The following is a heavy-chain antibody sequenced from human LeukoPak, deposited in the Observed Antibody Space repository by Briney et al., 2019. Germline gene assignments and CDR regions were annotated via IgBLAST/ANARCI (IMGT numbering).Heavy chain of an antibody. D-gene: IGHD3-10*01. CDR1: GFDFNSYW. CDR3: ARSYYGSGSYHSAPFFDF. J-gene: IGHJ4*01. CDR2: IGSDGTTT. V-gene: IGHV3-74*03. Sequence: GGSVRLSCEATGFDFNSYWMHWVRQAPGKGLVWVSGIGSDGTTTTYADSVKRRFTISRDNAKNTVYLEMNSRRADHTAMYYCARSYYGSGSYHSAPFFDFWGLGTQVIVSS.